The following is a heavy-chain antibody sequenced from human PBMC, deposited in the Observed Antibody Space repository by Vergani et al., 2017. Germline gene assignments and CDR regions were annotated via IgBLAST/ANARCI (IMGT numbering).Heavy chain of an antibody. D-gene: IGHD3-22*01. Sequence: GQLAQSGAEVKKPGSSVKVSCKASGGTLSSNSISWVQQAPGKGLEWMGLVDPEDGETIYAEKFQGRVTITADTSTDTAYMELSSLRSEDTAVYYCARLSYDTTPYLQGGYDCWGQGTLVSVSS. CDR1: GGTLSSNS. J-gene: IGHJ4*02. CDR2: VDPEDGET. CDR3: ARLSYDTTPYLQGGYDC. V-gene: IGHV1-69-2*01.